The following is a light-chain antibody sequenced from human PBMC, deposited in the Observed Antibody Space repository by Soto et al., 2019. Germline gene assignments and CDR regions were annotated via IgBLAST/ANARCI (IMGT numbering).Light chain of an antibody. CDR1: QSLLHSNGYNY. Sequence: DIVMTQSPLSLPVTPREPASISCRSSQSLLHSNGYNYLDWYLQKPGQSPQLLIYLGSNRASGVTDRFSGSGSGTDFTLKISRVEAEDVGVYYCMQALPPWTFGQGTKVEIK. CDR3: MQALPPWT. J-gene: IGKJ1*01. V-gene: IGKV2-28*01. CDR2: LGS.